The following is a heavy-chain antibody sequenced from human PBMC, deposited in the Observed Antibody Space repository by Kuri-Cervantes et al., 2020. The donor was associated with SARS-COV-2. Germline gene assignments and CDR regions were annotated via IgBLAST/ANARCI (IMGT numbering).Heavy chain of an antibody. V-gene: IGHV4-39*02. D-gene: IGHD4-23*01. CDR3: ARLFRWSDLHWFGP. Sequence: SETLSLTCTVSGDSLNNYNYYWAWIRQPPGRGLEWIGHTFHYGTPFYNPSLKSRLTISVDIYINSFSLEVRSVTATDTAVYYCARLFRWSDLHWFGPWGRGTLVTVSS. CDR1: GDSLNNYNYY. CDR2: TFHYGTP. J-gene: IGHJ5*02.